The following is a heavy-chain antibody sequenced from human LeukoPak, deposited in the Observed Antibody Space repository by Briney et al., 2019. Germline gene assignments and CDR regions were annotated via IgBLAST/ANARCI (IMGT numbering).Heavy chain of an antibody. CDR1: GFTFSSYG. D-gene: IGHD6-13*01. J-gene: IGHJ3*02. Sequence: PGRSLRLSCAASGFTFSSYGMHWVRQAPGKGLEWVAVLWYDGSNKYYADSVKGRFTISRDNSKNTLYLQMNSLRAEDTAVYYCAKVRPGIAAAGTHFGAFDIWGQGTMVTVSS. V-gene: IGHV3-33*06. CDR2: LWYDGSNK. CDR3: AKVRPGIAAAGTHFGAFDI.